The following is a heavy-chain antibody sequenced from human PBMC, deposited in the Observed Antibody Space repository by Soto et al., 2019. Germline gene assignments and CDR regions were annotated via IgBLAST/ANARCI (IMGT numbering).Heavy chain of an antibody. Sequence: PGGSLRLSCAASGFTFDDYTMHWVRQAPGKGLEWVSLISWDGGSTYYADSVKGRFTISRDNSKNSLYLQMNSLRTEDTALYYCAKDISHLHSLTGVDYWGQGTLVTVSS. CDR3: AKDISHLHSLTGVDY. J-gene: IGHJ4*02. CDR1: GFTFDDYT. V-gene: IGHV3-43*01. CDR2: ISWDGGST. D-gene: IGHD7-27*01.